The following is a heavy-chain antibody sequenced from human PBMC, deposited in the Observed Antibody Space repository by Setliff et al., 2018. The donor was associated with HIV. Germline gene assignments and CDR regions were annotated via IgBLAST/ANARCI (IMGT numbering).Heavy chain of an antibody. V-gene: IGHV3-48*01. CDR3: ARELYSTGKSLDF. J-gene: IGHJ4*02. CDR2: ISSDGGTI. Sequence: GGSLRLSCAASGSTFSLYAMHWVRQAPGKGLEWVAYISSDGGTIYYADSVKGRFTISRDNAKNSLSLQMNSLRAEDTAVYYCARELYSTGKSLDFWGQGTLVTVSS. CDR1: GSTFSLYA. D-gene: IGHD6-19*01.